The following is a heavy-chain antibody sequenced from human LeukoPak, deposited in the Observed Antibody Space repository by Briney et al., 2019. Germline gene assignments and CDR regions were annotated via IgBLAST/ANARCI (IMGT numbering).Heavy chain of an antibody. D-gene: IGHD1-26*01. Sequence: SQTLSLTCAISGDSVSSNSATWNWIRQSPSRGLEWLGRTYYKSKWYNDYAVSVKNRITINSDTSKNQFSLQLSSVTPEDTAVYYCARVSSPWSPRDAFDIWGQGTVVTVSS. CDR3: ARVSSPWSPRDAFDI. CDR1: GDSVSSNSAT. CDR2: TYYKSKWYN. V-gene: IGHV6-1*01. J-gene: IGHJ3*02.